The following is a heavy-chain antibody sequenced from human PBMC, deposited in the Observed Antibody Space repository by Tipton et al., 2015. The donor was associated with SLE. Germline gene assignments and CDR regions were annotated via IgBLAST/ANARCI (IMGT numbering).Heavy chain of an antibody. CDR2: IYYSGST. J-gene: IGHJ5*02. CDR1: GGSISSGGYS. D-gene: IGHD5-18*01. V-gene: IGHV4-31*11. CDR3: ARALKSYSYGEGNWFDP. Sequence: TLSLTCAVSGGSISSGGYSWSWIRQHPGKGLEWIGYIYYSGSTYYNPSLKSRVTISVDTSKNQFSLKLSSVTAADTAVYYCARALKSYSYGEGNWFDPWGQGTLVTVSS.